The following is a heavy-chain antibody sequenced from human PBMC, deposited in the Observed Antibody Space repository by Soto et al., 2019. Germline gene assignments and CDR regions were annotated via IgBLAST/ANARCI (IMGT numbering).Heavy chain of an antibody. J-gene: IGHJ6*03. CDR3: AKDGHSVKWYYYMDV. CDR2: ITASGDDT. Sequence: EVQLLESGGGLVQPGGSLRLSCAASGFTFSSHAMTWVRQVPGKGLEWVSTITASGDDTFYADSVKGRFTISRDNSENTVFLPMSSLRAADTAAYYCAKDGHSVKWYYYMDVWGKGTTVTVSS. D-gene: IGHD2-8*01. V-gene: IGHV3-23*01. CDR1: GFTFSSHA.